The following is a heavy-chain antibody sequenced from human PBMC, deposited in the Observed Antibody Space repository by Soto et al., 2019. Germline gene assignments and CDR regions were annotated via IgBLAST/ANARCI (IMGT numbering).Heavy chain of an antibody. CDR3: AKEEEPDGAWHFDY. D-gene: IGHD4-17*01. J-gene: IGHJ4*02. CDR2: INGGNGPT. V-gene: IGHV3-23*01. Sequence: EVQLLESGGDLVQPGGSLRLSCAASGFTFSHYTMFWVRHLPGNGLEWVSGINGGNGPTYYADSVKGQFTNSRDNSQNALYLEMNSLRVGVTAIYYCAKEEEPDGAWHFDYWGQGTLVTVSS. CDR1: GFTFSHYT.